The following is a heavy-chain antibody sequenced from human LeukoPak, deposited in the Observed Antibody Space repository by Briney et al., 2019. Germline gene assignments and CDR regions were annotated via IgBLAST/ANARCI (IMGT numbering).Heavy chain of an antibody. V-gene: IGHV4-39*07. CDR1: GGSISSSSYY. D-gene: IGHD5-12*01. J-gene: IGHJ4*02. CDR3: ARDRGSNSGYATGDYFDH. Sequence: SETLSLTCTVSGGSISSSSYYWGWIRQPPGKGLEWIGTISYSGSTYYNPSLKSRVTISVETTKNQFSLKLNSVTAADTAVYFCARDRGSNSGYATGDYFDHWGQGTLVTVSS. CDR2: ISYSGST.